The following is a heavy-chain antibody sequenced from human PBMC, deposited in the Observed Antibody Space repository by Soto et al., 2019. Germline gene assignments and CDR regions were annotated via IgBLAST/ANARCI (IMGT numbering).Heavy chain of an antibody. CDR2: IRYDGTKK. J-gene: IGHJ5*02. D-gene: IGHD6-19*01. Sequence: QVQLVESGGGVVQSGRSLTLSCAASGFSLRTYGMRWIRRAPGKGLEWVAFIRYDGTKKFYANSVKGRSTISKDNSNNILYLQMSGLRAEDTAVYYCARDVVTAVAGSVNWFDPWGQGTLVTVSS. V-gene: IGHV3-33*01. CDR3: ARDVVTAVAGSVNWFDP. CDR1: GFSLRTYG.